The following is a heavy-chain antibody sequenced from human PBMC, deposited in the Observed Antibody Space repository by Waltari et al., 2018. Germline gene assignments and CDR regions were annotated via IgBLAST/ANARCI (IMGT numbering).Heavy chain of an antibody. Sequence: EVLLVESGGGLVQPGGSLRSACGASGFSVSCYAMSWVRQAPGKGLEWVSAISGSGGSTYYADSVKGRFTISRDNSKNTLYLQMNSLRAEDTAVYYCCIAAAGTLDYWGQGTLVTVSS. CDR1: GFSVSCYA. J-gene: IGHJ4*02. V-gene: IGHV3-23*04. CDR3: CIAAAGTLDY. CDR2: ISGSGGST. D-gene: IGHD6-13*01.